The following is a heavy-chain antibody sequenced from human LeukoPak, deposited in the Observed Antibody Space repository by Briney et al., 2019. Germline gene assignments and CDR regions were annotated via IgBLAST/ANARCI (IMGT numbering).Heavy chain of an antibody. CDR2: ISAYNGNT. V-gene: IGHV1-18*01. CDR1: GYTFTSYG. CDR3: ARGLYDYEPYYYMDV. D-gene: IGHD4-17*01. Sequence: EASVKVSCKASGYTFTSYGISWVRQAPGQGLEWMGWISAYNGNTNYAQKLQGRVTMTTDTSTSTAYMELRSLRSDDTAVYYCARGLYDYEPYYYMDVCGKGTTVTVSS. J-gene: IGHJ6*03.